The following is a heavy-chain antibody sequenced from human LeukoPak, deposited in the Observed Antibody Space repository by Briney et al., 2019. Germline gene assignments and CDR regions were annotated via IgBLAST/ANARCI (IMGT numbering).Heavy chain of an antibody. CDR3: ATIYDSSGYYRDY. CDR1: GYTLTELS. V-gene: IGHV1-24*01. D-gene: IGHD3-22*01. J-gene: IGHJ4*02. Sequence: GASVKVSCKVSGYTLTELSMHWVRQAPGKGLEWMGGFDPEGGETIYAQKFQGRVTMTEDTSTDTAYMELSSLRSEDTAMYYCATIYDSSGYYRDYGGQGTLVTVSS. CDR2: FDPEGGET.